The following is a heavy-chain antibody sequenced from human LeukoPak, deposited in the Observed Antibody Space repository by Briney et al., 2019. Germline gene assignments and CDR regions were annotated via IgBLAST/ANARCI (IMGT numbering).Heavy chain of an antibody. CDR1: GFTFSSYG. J-gene: IGHJ6*04. D-gene: IGHD2-15*01. CDR2: IWYDGSNK. V-gene: IGHV3-33*01. CDR3: AGVVEGYYYYYGMDV. Sequence: QAGGSLRFSCAASGFTFSSYGMHWVRQAPGKGLEWVAVIWYDGSNKYYADSVKGRFTISRDNSKNTLYLQMDSLRAEDTAVYYCAGVVEGYYYYYGMDVWGKGTAVTVSS.